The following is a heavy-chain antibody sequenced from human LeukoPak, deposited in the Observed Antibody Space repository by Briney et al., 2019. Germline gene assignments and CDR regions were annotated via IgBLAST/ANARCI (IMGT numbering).Heavy chain of an antibody. Sequence: GGSLRLSCAVSGFTFRSYWMGWVRQTPGKGLEFVANIKQDGTDKYYVESVKGRFTISRDNAKNSLYLQMNSLRAEDTAVYYCARDTPTNYDFWSGYYSVYYYYYMDVWGKGTTVTVSS. CDR2: IKQDGTDK. V-gene: IGHV3-7*01. D-gene: IGHD3-3*01. J-gene: IGHJ6*03. CDR3: ARDTPTNYDFWSGYYSVYYYYYMDV. CDR1: GFTFRSYW.